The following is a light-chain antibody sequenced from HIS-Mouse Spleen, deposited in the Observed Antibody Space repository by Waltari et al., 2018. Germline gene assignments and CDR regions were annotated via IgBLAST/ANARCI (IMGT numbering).Light chain of an antibody. J-gene: IGKJ1*01. CDR2: AAS. CDR1: QSISSY. Sequence: DIQMTQSPSSLSASVGDRVTITCRASQSISSYLNWYQQKPGKAPKLLIYAASSLQSGGPSRFRGSGSGTDFTLTISSLQPEDFATYYCQQSYSTPWTFGQGTKVEIK. CDR3: QQSYSTPWT. V-gene: IGKV1-39*01.